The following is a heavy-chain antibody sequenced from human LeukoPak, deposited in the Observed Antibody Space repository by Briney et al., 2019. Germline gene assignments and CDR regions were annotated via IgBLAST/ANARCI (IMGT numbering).Heavy chain of an antibody. CDR3: AKNSAAGVSSASSFDY. D-gene: IGHD2-2*01. Sequence: GGSLRLSCAASGFTFSSYSMNWVRQAPGKGLEWVSSISSSSYVYYADSVKGRFTISRDNAKNSLYLQMSSLRAEDTAVYYCAKNSAAGVSSASSFDYWGQGTLVTVSS. CDR2: ISSSSYV. J-gene: IGHJ4*02. V-gene: IGHV3-21*04. CDR1: GFTFSSYS.